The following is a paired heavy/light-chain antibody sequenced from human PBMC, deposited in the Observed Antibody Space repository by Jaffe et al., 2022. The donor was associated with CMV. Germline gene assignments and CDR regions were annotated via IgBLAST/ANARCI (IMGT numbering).Heavy chain of an antibody. D-gene: IGHD6-13*01. V-gene: IGHV5-51*01. CDR2: IHPGDSDT. CDR1: GYTFATYW. Sequence: EVQLVQSGAEVKKPGESLKISCKGSGYTFATYWVGWVRQMPGKGLEWMGIIHPGDSDTRYSPSFQGQVTMSADKSISTAYLQWSNLKASDTAIYYCARRSDSRNSNWFDPWGQGTLVTVSS. CDR3: ARRSDSRNSNWFDP. J-gene: IGHJ5*02.
Light chain of an antibody. CDR3: GTWDSSLSVYWV. CDR1: SSNIGNNY. CDR2: END. V-gene: IGLV1-51*02. J-gene: IGLJ3*02. Sequence: QSVLTQPPSMSAAPGQKVTISCSGSSSNIGNNYVSWYQQLPGTAPKLLIYENDKRPSGIPDRFSGSKSGTSATLGITGLQTGDEADYYCGTWDSSLSVYWVFGGGTKLTVL.